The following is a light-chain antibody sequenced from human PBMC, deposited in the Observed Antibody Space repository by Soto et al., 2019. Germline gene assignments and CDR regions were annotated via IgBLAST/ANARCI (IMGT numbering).Light chain of an antibody. J-gene: IGKJ1*01. Sequence: IVMTQSPSTLSVSPGERATLSCRASQSVSSNLAWYQQKPGPAPRLLIYGASTRATGIPARFSGSGSGTEFTLTISSLQSEDFAVYYCQQYNYWRTFGQGTKVDI. CDR2: GAS. CDR3: QQYNYWRT. V-gene: IGKV3-15*01. CDR1: QSVSSN.